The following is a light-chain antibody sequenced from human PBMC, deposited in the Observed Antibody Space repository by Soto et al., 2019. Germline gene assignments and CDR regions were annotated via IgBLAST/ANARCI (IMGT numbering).Light chain of an antibody. CDR3: QQSYSTSWT. CDR1: QSISSY. Sequence: DIQMTQSPSSLSASVGDRVTITCRASQSISSYLNWYQQKPGKAPKLLIYAASSLQSGVPSRFSGSGSGTDFTLTISSLQPEDCATYYWQQSYSTSWTFGEGTKVDIK. V-gene: IGKV1-39*01. J-gene: IGKJ1*01. CDR2: AAS.